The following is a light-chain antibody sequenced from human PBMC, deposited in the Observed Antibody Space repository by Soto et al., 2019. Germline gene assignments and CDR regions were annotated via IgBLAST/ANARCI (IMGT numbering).Light chain of an antibody. CDR2: EGS. V-gene: IGLV2-23*01. J-gene: IGLJ1*01. CDR3: AAWDDSLRGYV. CDR1: NSDVGTYEL. Sequence: QSALTQPASVSGSPGQSITISCTGTNSDVGTYELVSWYQQHPGRAPKLMIYEGSKRPSGVSNRFSGSKSGDTASLTISGLRSEDEAHYYCAAWDDSLRGYVFGTGTKVTVL.